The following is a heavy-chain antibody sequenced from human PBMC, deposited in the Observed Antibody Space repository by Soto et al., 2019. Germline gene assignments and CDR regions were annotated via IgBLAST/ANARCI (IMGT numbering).Heavy chain of an antibody. CDR3: ARTGISITGTTSGFDP. V-gene: IGHV5-51*01. Sequence: GESLKISCKGSGYSFTSYWIGWVRQMPGKGLEWMGIIYPGDSDTRYSPSFQGQVTISADKSISTAYLQWSSLKASDTAMYYCARTGISITGTTSGFDPWGQGTLVTVSS. D-gene: IGHD1-20*01. J-gene: IGHJ5*02. CDR1: GYSFTSYW. CDR2: IYPGDSDT.